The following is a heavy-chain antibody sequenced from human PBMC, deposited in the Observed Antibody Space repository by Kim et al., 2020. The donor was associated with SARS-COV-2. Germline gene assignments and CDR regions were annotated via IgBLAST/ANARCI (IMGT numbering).Heavy chain of an antibody. CDR3: ARGRTAYCGGDCYSFDY. D-gene: IGHD2-21*02. V-gene: IGHV4-34*01. J-gene: IGHJ4*02. Sequence: LKSRVTISVDTSKNQFSLKLSSVTAADTAVYYCARGRTAYCGGDCYSFDYWGQGTLVTVSS.